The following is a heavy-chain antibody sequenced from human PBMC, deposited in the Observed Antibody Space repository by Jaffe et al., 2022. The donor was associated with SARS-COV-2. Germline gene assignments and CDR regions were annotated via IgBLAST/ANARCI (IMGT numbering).Heavy chain of an antibody. Sequence: QVQLQESGPGLVKPSETLSLTCSVSGGSISSYYWSWIRQPPGKGLEWIGYIYYIGSTNYNPSLKSRVTISVDTSKNQFSLGLNSVTAADTAVYYCARADGTLTSGPRFFDLWGRGTLVTVSS. CDR3: ARADGTLTSGPRFFDL. CDR2: IYYIGST. D-gene: IGHD3-9*01. V-gene: IGHV4-59*01. J-gene: IGHJ2*01. CDR1: GGSISSYY.